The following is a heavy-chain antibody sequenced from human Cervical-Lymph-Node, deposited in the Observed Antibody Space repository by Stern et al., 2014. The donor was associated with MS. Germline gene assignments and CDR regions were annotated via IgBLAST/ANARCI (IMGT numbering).Heavy chain of an antibody. Sequence: QLVQSGAEVKKPGSSVKVSCKASGGTFNTNVISWVRQAPGQGLEWMGGIIPIFGTALYAQKFQGSVTITANESTRAGYMELSSLRSEDTAVYYCARAAYSTSSYNYWGQGTLVIVSS. CDR2: IIPIFGTA. V-gene: IGHV1-69*01. CDR1: GGTFNTNV. D-gene: IGHD6-6*01. J-gene: IGHJ4*02. CDR3: ARAAYSTSSYNY.